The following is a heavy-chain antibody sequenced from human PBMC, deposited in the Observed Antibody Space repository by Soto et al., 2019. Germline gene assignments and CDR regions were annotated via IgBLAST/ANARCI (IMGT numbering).Heavy chain of an antibody. CDR1: GGSISSSSYY. D-gene: IGHD2-2*02. CDR2: IYYSGST. CDR3: AREDIVVVPAAIPHYYYYGMDV. Sequence: SETLSLTCTVSGGSISSSSYYWGWIRQPPGKGLEWIGSIYYSGSTYYNPSLKSRVTISVDTSKNQFSLKLSSVTAADTAVYYCAREDIVVVPAAIPHYYYYGMDVWGQGTTVTVYS. J-gene: IGHJ6*02. V-gene: IGHV4-39*02.